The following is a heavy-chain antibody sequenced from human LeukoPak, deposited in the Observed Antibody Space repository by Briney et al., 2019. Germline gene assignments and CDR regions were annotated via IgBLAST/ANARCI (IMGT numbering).Heavy chain of an antibody. CDR1: GGSINSGGYS. CDR3: ARSIGLVKYAFDI. CDR2: IYHSGST. D-gene: IGHD2-21*01. J-gene: IGHJ3*02. V-gene: IGHV4-30-2*01. Sequence: PSQTLSLTCAVSGGSINSGGYSWSWIRQPPGKGLEWIGYIYHSGSTYYNPSLKSRVTISVDRSKNQFSLKLSSVTAADTVVYYCARSIGLVKYAFDIWGQGTMVTVSS.